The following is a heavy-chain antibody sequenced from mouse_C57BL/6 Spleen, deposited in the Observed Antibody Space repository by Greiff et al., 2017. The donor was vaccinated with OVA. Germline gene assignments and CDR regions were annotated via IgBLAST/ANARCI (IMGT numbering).Heavy chain of an antibody. Sequence: QVQLQQPGAELVKPGASVKLFCKASGYTFTSYWMQWVKQRPGQGLEWIGEIDPSDSYTNYNQKFKGKATLTVDTSSSTAYMQLSSLTSEDSAVYYCARAREDFDYWGQGTTLTVSS. V-gene: IGHV1-50*01. CDR1: GYTFTSYW. CDR2: IDPSDSYT. J-gene: IGHJ2*01. CDR3: ARAREDFDY. D-gene: IGHD3-1*01.